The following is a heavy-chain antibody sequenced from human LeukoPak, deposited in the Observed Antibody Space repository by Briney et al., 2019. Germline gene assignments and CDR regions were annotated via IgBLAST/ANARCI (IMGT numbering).Heavy chain of an antibody. Sequence: PGGSLRLSCAASGFTFSSYSMNWVRQAPGKGLEWVSSISSSSSYIYYADSVKGRFTISRDNAKNSLYLQMNSLRAEDTAVYYCARDAQRPGIAAAGPAPLWFDPWGQGTLVTVSS. V-gene: IGHV3-21*01. D-gene: IGHD6-13*01. CDR1: GFTFSSYS. J-gene: IGHJ5*02. CDR3: ARDAQRPGIAAAGPAPLWFDP. CDR2: ISSSSSYI.